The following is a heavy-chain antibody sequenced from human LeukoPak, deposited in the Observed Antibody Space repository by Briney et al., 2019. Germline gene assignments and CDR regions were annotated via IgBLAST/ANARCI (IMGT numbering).Heavy chain of an antibody. V-gene: IGHV3-48*04. CDR2: VSGSSGTI. CDR1: GFTFSSFS. CDR3: ARDTSYAFDF. Sequence: GGSLRLSCAASGFTFSSFSMNWVRQAPGKGLEWVSYVSGSSGTISYADSVKGRFTISRDNAKDSLYLEMNSLRAEDTAVYYCARDTSYAFDFWGQGTMVTVSS. J-gene: IGHJ3*01.